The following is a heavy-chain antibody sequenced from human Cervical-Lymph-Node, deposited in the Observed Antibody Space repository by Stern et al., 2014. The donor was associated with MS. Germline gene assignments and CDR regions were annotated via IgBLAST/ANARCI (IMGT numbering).Heavy chain of an antibody. CDR1: GGTFRNYA. CDR2: IIPVSGTA. V-gene: IGHV1-69*01. D-gene: IGHD6-6*01. Sequence: VQLVQSGSEVKKPGSSVKVSCKASGGTFRNYALSWVRQAPGQGLEWMGVIIPVSGTATYAQKFQGRVTIIADESTGTVFMEMSSLRSEDTAVYFCAIFHPPRWGQGTMVTVSS. CDR3: AIFHPPR. J-gene: IGHJ3*01.